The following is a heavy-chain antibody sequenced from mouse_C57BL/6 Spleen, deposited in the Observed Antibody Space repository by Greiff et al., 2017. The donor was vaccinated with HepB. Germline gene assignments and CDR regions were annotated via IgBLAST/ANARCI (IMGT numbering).Heavy chain of an antibody. V-gene: IGHV1-82*01. CDR2: IYPGDGDT. D-gene: IGHD2-1*01. J-gene: IGHJ2*01. CDR1: GYAFSSSW. CDR3: AREGVYYGNLDY. Sequence: VQLQQSGPELVKPGASVKISCKASGYAFSSSWMNWVKQRPGKGLEWIGRIYPGDGDTNYNGKFKGKATLTADKSSSTAYMQLSSLTSEDSAVYFCAREGVYYGNLDYWGQGTTLTVSS.